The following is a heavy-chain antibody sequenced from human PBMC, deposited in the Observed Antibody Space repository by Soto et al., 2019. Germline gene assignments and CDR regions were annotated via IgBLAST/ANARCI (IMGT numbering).Heavy chain of an antibody. CDR1: GFTFSSYS. CDR3: ARRYYYGSGSYPNYYYYMDV. J-gene: IGHJ6*03. CDR2: ISSSSSTI. Sequence: EVQLVESGGGLVQPGGSLRLSCAASGFTFSSYSMNWVRQAPGKGLEWVSYISSSSSTIYYADSVKGRFTISRDNVKNSLYLQMNSLRAEDTAVYYCARRYYYGSGSYPNYYYYMDVWGKGTTVTVSS. V-gene: IGHV3-48*01. D-gene: IGHD3-10*01.